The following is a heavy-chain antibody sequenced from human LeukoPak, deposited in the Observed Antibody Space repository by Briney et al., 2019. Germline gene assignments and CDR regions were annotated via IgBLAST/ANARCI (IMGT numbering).Heavy chain of an antibody. Sequence: PSETLSLTCAVSGYSISIGYYWGWIRQPPGKGLEWIGSIYHSGSTYYNPSLKSRVTISVDTSKNQFSLKLSSVTAADTAVYYCARVKRISNWFDPWGQGTLVTVSS. V-gene: IGHV4-38-2*01. CDR3: ARVKRISNWFDP. J-gene: IGHJ5*02. CDR1: GYSISIGYY. CDR2: IYHSGST. D-gene: IGHD2-15*01.